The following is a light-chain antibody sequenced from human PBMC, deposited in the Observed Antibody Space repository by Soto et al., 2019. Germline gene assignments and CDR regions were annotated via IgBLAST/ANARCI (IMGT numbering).Light chain of an antibody. Sequence: DIHMTQSPSSLSASVGYIFTITCQASQGIKNYLNWFQQKPGKAPKLLIYDASNLQTGVPSRLRGSGSGTDFTLIISRMKPEDSATYYCQQHDNFPTFGQGTRLEIK. J-gene: IGKJ5*01. CDR2: DAS. CDR3: QQHDNFPT. CDR1: QGIKNY. V-gene: IGKV1-33*01.